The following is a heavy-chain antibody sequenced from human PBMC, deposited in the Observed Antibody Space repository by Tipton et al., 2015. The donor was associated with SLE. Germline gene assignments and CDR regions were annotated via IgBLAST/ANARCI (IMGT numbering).Heavy chain of an antibody. CDR2: IYYSGST. Sequence: TLSLTCTVSGGSISSGGYYWSWIRQHPGKGLEWIGYIYYSGSTHYNPSLKSRVTISVDTSKNQFSLKLSSVTAADTAVYYCASRSFEYYFDHWGQGTLVTVSS. D-gene: IGHD3-10*01. V-gene: IGHV4-31*03. CDR3: ASRSFEYYFDH. J-gene: IGHJ4*02. CDR1: GGSISSGGYY.